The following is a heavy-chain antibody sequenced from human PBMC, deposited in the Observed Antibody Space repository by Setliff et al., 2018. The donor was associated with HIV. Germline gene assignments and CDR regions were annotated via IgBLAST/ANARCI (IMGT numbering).Heavy chain of an antibody. CDR3: ARVLMYYDFWSGYLEDWFDP. CDR1: GGSFSGYY. Sequence: PSETLSLTCAVYGGSFSGYYWSWIRQPPGKGLEWIGEINHSGNTNYNPPLKSRLTISVDTSKNQFSLKLNSVTAADTAVYYCARVLMYYDFWSGYLEDWFDPWGQGTLVTVSS. V-gene: IGHV4-34*01. CDR2: INHSGNT. D-gene: IGHD3-3*01. J-gene: IGHJ5*02.